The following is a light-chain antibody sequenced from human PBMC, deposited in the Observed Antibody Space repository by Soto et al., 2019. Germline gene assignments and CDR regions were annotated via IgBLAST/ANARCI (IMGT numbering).Light chain of an antibody. J-gene: IGKJ5*01. V-gene: IGKV3-20*01. Sequence: VLSQAPGTLSLSQGETATLSCRASQSVSSSYLAWYQQKPGQAPRLLIYGASSRATGIPDRFSGSGSGTDFTLTISRLEPEDFAVYYCQQYGSIFGQGTRLEIK. CDR3: QQYGSI. CDR1: QSVSSSY. CDR2: GAS.